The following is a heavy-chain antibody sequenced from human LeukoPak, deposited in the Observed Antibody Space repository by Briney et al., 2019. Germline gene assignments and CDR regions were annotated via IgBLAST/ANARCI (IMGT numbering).Heavy chain of an antibody. Sequence: SETLSLTCAVYGGSFSGYYWSWIRQPPGKGLEWIGEINHSGSTNYNPSLKSRVTISVDTSKNQFSLKLSSVTAEDTAVYYCASPSPAGYYGSGSYLDYWGQGTLVTVSS. CDR3: ASPSPAGYYGSGSYLDY. D-gene: IGHD3-10*01. V-gene: IGHV4-34*01. CDR1: GGSFSGYY. CDR2: INHSGST. J-gene: IGHJ4*02.